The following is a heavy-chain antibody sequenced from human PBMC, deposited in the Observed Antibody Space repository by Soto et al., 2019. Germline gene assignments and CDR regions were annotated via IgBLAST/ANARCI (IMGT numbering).Heavy chain of an antibody. Sequence: GGSLRLSCAASGFTFSSYSMNWVRQAPGWGLEWVSYISSSSSTIYYEDSVKGRFTISRDNAKNSLYLQMNSLRAEDTAVYYCARVATGTTMYNWFDPWGQGTLVTVSS. V-gene: IGHV3-48*01. CDR2: ISSSSSTI. CDR3: ARVATGTTMYNWFDP. CDR1: GFTFSSYS. J-gene: IGHJ5*02. D-gene: IGHD1-7*01.